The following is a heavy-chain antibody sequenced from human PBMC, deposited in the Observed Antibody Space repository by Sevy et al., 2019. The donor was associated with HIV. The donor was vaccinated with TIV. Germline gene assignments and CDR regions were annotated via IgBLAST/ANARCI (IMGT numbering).Heavy chain of an antibody. CDR2: ISGSGGST. D-gene: IGHD3-22*01. CDR1: GFTFSSYA. Sequence: GGSLRLSCAASGFTFSSYAMSWVRQAPGKGLEWVSAISGSGGSTYYADSVKGRFTISRDNSKNTLYLQMNSLRAEDTAVYYCAKDLEITMIVVVIAPWDVWGQGTTVTVSS. V-gene: IGHV3-23*01. CDR3: AKDLEITMIVVVIAPWDV. J-gene: IGHJ6*02.